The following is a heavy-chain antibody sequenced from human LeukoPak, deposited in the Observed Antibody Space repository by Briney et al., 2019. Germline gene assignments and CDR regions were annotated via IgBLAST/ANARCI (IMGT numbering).Heavy chain of an antibody. Sequence: GGSLGLSCVASGFTVSSNYMSWVRQAPGEGLEWVSVIYSGGSTYYADSVKGRFTISRDTPKNTLYLQMNSLRVEDTAVYYCASWPVGWYGEDSWGQGTLVTVSS. J-gene: IGHJ4*02. CDR1: GFTVSSNY. D-gene: IGHD6-19*01. V-gene: IGHV3-53*01. CDR2: IYSGGST. CDR3: ASWPVGWYGEDS.